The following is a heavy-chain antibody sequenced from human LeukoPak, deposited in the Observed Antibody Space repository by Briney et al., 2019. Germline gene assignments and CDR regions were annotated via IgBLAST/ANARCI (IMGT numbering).Heavy chain of an antibody. J-gene: IGHJ6*03. CDR3: ARAPYSSGGSTNYYYYYMDV. Sequence: ASVKVSCKASGGTFSSYAISWVRQAPGQGLEWMGGIIPIFGTANYAQKFQGRVTITADESTSTAYMELSSLRSEDTAMYYCARAPYSSGGSTNYYYYYMDVWGKGTTVTVPS. CDR2: IIPIFGTA. V-gene: IGHV1-69*13. CDR1: GGTFSSYA. D-gene: IGHD6-19*01.